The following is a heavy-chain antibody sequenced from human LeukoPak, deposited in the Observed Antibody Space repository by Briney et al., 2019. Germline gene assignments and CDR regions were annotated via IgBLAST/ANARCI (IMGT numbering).Heavy chain of an antibody. CDR1: GFTFSSYS. D-gene: IGHD5-24*01. J-gene: IGHJ6*02. Sequence: GGSLRLSCAASGFTFSSYSMNWVRQAPGKGLEWVSFISSSSNYIYYADSVKGRFTISRDNAKNSLYLQMNSLRAEDTALYYCAKDKGDGYNYYYYGMDVWGQGTTVTVSS. CDR2: ISSSSNYI. CDR3: AKDKGDGYNYYYYGMDV. V-gene: IGHV3-21*04.